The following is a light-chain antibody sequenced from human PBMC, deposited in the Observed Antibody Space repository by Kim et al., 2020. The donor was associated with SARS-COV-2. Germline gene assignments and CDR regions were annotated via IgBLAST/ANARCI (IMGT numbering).Light chain of an antibody. CDR2: GAS. Sequence: EIMMTQSPATLSVSPGERVILSCRASQSIARNIAWYRQKPGQRPRLLIFGASDRATDIPARFSGSGSGTEFTFAVDSLQSEDSAVYFCHQYNDWPYTFGQGTKLEI. V-gene: IGKV3D-15*01. CDR3: HQYNDWPYT. J-gene: IGKJ2*01. CDR1: QSIARN.